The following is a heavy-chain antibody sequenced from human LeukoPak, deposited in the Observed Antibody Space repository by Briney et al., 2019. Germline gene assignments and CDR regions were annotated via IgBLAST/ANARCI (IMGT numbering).Heavy chain of an antibody. CDR1: GFTYRGKR. CDR3: GRSDWLDS. J-gene: IGHJ5*01. V-gene: IGHV3-74*03. CDR2: IKGDGSST. Sequence: GGPLRLSCGASGFTYRGKRVHWARDAPGRALVWVSRIKGDGSSTAYADSVKGRFTNNSDNAQNTLHLQMDSLSADDTAVYYCGRSDWLDSWGQGTLVIVSS.